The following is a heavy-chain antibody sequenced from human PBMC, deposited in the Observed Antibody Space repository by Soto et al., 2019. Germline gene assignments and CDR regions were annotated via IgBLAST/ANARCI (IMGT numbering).Heavy chain of an antibody. D-gene: IGHD6-19*01. CDR1: GFTFSSYA. CDR2: ISYDGSNK. Sequence: QVQLVESGGGVVQPGRSLRLSCAASGFTFSSYAMHWVRQAPGKGLEWVAVISYDGSNKYYADSVKGRFTISRDNSKNTLYLQMNSLRAEDTAVYYCASLGVAGHGTVVYWGQGTLVTVSS. V-gene: IGHV3-30-3*01. CDR3: ASLGVAGHGTVVY. J-gene: IGHJ4*02.